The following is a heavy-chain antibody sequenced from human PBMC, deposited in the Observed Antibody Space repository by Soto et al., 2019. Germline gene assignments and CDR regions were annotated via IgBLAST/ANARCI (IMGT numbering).Heavy chain of an antibody. CDR1: GGTFSSYT. CDR2: IIPILGIA. J-gene: IGHJ4*02. Sequence: SVKVSCKASGGTFSSYTISWVRQAPGQGLEWMGRIIPILGIANYAQKFQGRVTITADKSTSTAYMELSSLRSEDTAVYYCARGPAPTGYCSSTSCSGYFDYWGQGTLVTVSS. V-gene: IGHV1-69*02. D-gene: IGHD2-2*01. CDR3: ARGPAPTGYCSSTSCSGYFDY.